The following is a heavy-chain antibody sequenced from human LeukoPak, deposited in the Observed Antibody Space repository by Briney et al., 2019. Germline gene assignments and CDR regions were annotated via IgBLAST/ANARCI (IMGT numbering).Heavy chain of an antibody. CDR1: GGTFSSYA. D-gene: IGHD3-10*01. CDR2: IIPIFGTA. Sequence: SVKVSCKASGGTFSSYAISWVRQAPGQGLEWMGGIIPIFGTANYAQKFQGRVTITADESTSTAYMELSSLRSEDTAVYYCARAIGELLFRATSPGNWFDPWGQGTLVTVSS. V-gene: IGHV1-69*13. CDR3: ARAIGELLFRATSPGNWFDP. J-gene: IGHJ5*02.